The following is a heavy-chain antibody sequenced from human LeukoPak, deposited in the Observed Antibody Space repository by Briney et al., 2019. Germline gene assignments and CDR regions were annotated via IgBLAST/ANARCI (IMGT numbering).Heavy chain of an antibody. CDR1: GFTFSNYA. D-gene: IGHD3-16*01. J-gene: IGHJ4*02. Sequence: GGSLRLSCAASGFTFSNYAMTWVRQAPGKGLEWVSGISGSGSSTYYADSVKGRFTLSRDYPKNTLYLQMNSLRAEDTAVYYCAREPGTDYRKYYFDYWGQGTLVTVSS. V-gene: IGHV3-23*01. CDR2: ISGSGSST. CDR3: AREPGTDYRKYYFDY.